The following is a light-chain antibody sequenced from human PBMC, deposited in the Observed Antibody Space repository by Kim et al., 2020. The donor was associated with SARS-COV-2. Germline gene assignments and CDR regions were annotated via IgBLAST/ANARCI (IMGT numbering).Light chain of an antibody. V-gene: IGLV3-19*01. CDR2: GKN. J-gene: IGLJ1*01. Sequence: SSELNHDPAVSVALGQTVRITCQGDSLRSYYASWYQQKPGQAPVLVIYGKNNRPSGIPDRFSGSSSGNTASLTITGAQAEDEADYYCNSRDSSGNHYVFGTGTKVTVL. CDR1: SLRSYY. CDR3: NSRDSSGNHYV.